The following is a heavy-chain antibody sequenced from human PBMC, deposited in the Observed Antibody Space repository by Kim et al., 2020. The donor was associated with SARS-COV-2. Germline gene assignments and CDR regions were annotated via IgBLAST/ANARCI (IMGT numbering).Heavy chain of an antibody. CDR2: INPNSGGT. J-gene: IGHJ5*02. CDR3: ARDGGRGSRYGGHFDP. Sequence: ASVKVSCKASGYTFTGYYMHWVRQAPGQGLEWMGRINPNSGGTNYAQKFQGRVTMTRDTSISTAYMELSRLRSDDTAVYYCARDGGRGSRYGGHFDPWGQGTLVTVSS. D-gene: IGHD3-10*01. CDR1: GYTFTGYY. V-gene: IGHV1-2*06.